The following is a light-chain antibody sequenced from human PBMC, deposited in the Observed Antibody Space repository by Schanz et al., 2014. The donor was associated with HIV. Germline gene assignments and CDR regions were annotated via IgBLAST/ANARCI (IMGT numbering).Light chain of an antibody. CDR2: EVN. V-gene: IGLV2-23*02. CDR1: SSDIGSYNV. CDR3: CSYARSTTWV. J-gene: IGLJ3*02. Sequence: QSALTQPASVSGSPGQSITISCTGTSSDIGSYNVVSWFQQHPGKAPKLILYEVNKRPSGISNRFSGSTSDNTASLTISGLQAEDEADYYCCSYARSTTWVFGGGTKLTVL.